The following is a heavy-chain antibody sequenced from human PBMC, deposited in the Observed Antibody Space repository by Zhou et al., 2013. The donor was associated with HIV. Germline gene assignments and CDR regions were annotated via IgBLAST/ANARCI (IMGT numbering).Heavy chain of an antibody. CDR2: IYTSGST. D-gene: IGHD4-17*01. V-gene: IGHV4-4*07. J-gene: IGHJ6*03. CDR3: ARDWIYGDYYYYYMDV. Sequence: QVQLQESGPGLVKPSETLSLNCRVSGDSIKTFFWNWIRQPAGKGLEWIGRIYTSGSTNYNPSLKSRVTMSVDTSKNQFSLKLDSVTAADTAVYYCARDWIYGDYYYYYMDVWGKGTTVTVSS. CDR1: GDSIKTFF.